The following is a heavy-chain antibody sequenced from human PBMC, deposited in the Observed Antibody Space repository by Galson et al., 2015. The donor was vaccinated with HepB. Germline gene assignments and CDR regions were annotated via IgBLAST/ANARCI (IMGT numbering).Heavy chain of an antibody. CDR2: ISSSSSYI. CDR3: ARTFADHFDY. J-gene: IGHJ4*02. V-gene: IGHV3-21*01. CDR1: GFTVSSNY. Sequence: SLRLSCAASGFTVSSNYMSWVRQAPGKGLGWVSSISSSSSYIYYADSVKGRFTISRDNAKNSLYLQMNSLRAEDTAVYYCARTFADHFDYWGQGTLVTVSS.